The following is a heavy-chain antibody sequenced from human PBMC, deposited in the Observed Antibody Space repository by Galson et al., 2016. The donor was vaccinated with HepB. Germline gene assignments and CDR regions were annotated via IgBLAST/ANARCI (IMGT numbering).Heavy chain of an antibody. J-gene: IGHJ5*02. CDR1: GYTFTKYY. CDR3: AREMTTVLTPVNWFDP. D-gene: IGHD4-23*01. V-gene: IGHV1-46*04. Sequence: SVKVSCKASGYTFTKYYIHWVRQAPGQGLEWMGIVNPSSGTTNTAQKWRGRVTMTRDTSTSTVYMELSRLRSDDTAVYFCAREMTTVLTPVNWFDPWGQGTLVTVSS. CDR2: VNPSSGTT.